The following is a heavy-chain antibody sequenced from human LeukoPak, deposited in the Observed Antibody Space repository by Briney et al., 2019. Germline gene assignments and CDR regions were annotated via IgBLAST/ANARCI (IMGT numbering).Heavy chain of an antibody. V-gene: IGHV3-74*03. CDR3: AREGRVSGYDFDC. D-gene: IGHD5-12*01. CDR2: INSDGSSI. J-gene: IGHJ4*02. CDR1: GFTFSSYW. Sequence: GGSLRLSCAASGFTFSSYWMHWVRQAPGKGLVWVSRINSDGSSITYADSVKGRFTISRDNAKNTLYLQMNSLRDEDTAVYYCAREGRVSGYDFDCWGQGTLVTVSS.